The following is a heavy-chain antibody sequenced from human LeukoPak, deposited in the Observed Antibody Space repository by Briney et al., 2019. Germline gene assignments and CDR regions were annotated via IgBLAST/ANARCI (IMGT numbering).Heavy chain of an antibody. CDR2: IYYSGST. V-gene: IGHV4-59*08. J-gene: IGHJ4*02. Sequence: KPSETLSLTCTVSGDSISTYYWTWIRQPPGKGLEWIGCIYYSGSTSYNPSLKSRVTISVDTSKSQFSLELTSVTAADTAVYYCARLSSGYYPPFDYWGQGTLVTVSS. D-gene: IGHD3-22*01. CDR3: ARLSSGYYPPFDY. CDR1: GDSISTYY.